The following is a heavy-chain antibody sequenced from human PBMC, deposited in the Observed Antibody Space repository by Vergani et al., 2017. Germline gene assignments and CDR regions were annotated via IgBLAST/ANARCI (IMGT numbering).Heavy chain of an antibody. J-gene: IGHJ5*02. D-gene: IGHD3-22*01. CDR1: GGSISGGGYS. V-gene: IGHV4-30-2*01. CDR2: NYHSGST. CDR3: ARGYYYDSSGYYPNWFDP. Sequence: QLQLQESGSGLVKPSQTLSLTCAVSGGSISGGGYSWSWIRQPPGKGLEWLGYNYHSGSTYYNPSLKGRVTISVDRSKNQFSLKLISWTAADTAVYYCARGYYYDSSGYYPNWFDPWGEGTVVAVSS.